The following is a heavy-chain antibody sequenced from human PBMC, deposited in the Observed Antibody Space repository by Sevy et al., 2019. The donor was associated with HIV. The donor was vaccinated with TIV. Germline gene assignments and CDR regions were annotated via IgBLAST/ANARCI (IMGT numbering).Heavy chain of an antibody. CDR3: ARLTGYEPYSYYALDV. CDR1: GYSFTHYR. D-gene: IGHD5-12*01. Sequence: GESLKISCEGSGYSFTHYRIAWVRQIPGKGLEWMGIIYPGDSDPTYSPSFQGQVTISADKSINIAYLQWSRLKASDTAMYYCARLTGYEPYSYYALDVWGQGTTVTVSS. CDR2: IYPGDSDP. V-gene: IGHV5-51*01. J-gene: IGHJ6*02.